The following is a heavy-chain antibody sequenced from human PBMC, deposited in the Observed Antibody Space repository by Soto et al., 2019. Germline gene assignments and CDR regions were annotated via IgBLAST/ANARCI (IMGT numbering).Heavy chain of an antibody. Sequence: ASVKVSCKASGHTFTSYGISWVRQAPGQGLEWMGWISAYNGNTNYAQKLQGRVTMTTDTSTSTAYMELRSLRSDDTAVYYCARNNYDILTTYYYYYGMDVWGQGTTVTVSS. D-gene: IGHD3-9*01. CDR3: ARNNYDILTTYYYYYGMDV. J-gene: IGHJ6*02. CDR1: GHTFTSYG. V-gene: IGHV1-18*01. CDR2: ISAYNGNT.